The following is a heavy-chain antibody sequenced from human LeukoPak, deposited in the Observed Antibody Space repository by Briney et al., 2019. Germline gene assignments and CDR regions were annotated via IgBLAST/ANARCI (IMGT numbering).Heavy chain of an antibody. V-gene: IGHV1-69*01. CDR1: GGTFSSYA. J-gene: IGHJ4*02. CDR3: ASYLGYCSGGSCPKEISSFDY. D-gene: IGHD2-15*01. CDR2: IIPIFGTA. Sequence: SVRVSCKASGGTFSSYAISWVRQAPGQGLEWMGGIIPIFGTANYAQKFQGRVTITADESTSTAYMELSSLRSEDTAVYYCASYLGYCSGGSCPKEISSFDYWGQGTLVTVSS.